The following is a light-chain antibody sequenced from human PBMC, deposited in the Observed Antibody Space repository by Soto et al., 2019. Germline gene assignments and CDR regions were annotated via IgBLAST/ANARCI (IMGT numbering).Light chain of an antibody. CDR1: QTVSSSY. V-gene: IGKV3-20*01. CDR2: GAS. Sequence: EIVLTQSPGTLSLSPGERATLSCRASQTVSSSYLAWYQQKPGQAPRLLIYGASSRATGIPDRFTGSGSGXDXXXXXXXXXXEDFAXYYXQKCGSSLWTFGQGTKVEIK. J-gene: IGKJ1*01. CDR3: QKCGSSLWT.